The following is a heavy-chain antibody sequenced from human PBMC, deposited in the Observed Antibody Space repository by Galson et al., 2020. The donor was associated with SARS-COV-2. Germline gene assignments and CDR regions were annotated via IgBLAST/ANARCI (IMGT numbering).Heavy chain of an antibody. V-gene: IGHV4-61*01. CDR2: IYYSGST. Sequence: SETLSLTCTVSGGSVSSGSYYWSWIRQPPGKGLEWIGYIYYSGSTNYNPSLKSRVTISVDTSKNQFSLKLSSVTAADTAVYYCARAPRSGSYYVGNFDYWGQGTLVTVSS. D-gene: IGHD1-26*01. CDR1: GGSVSSGSYY. CDR3: ARAPRSGSYYVGNFDY. J-gene: IGHJ4*02.